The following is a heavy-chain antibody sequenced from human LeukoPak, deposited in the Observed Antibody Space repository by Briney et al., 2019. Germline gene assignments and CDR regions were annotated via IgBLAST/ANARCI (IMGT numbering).Heavy chain of an antibody. Sequence: SETLFLTCAVYGGSFSGYYWSWIRQPPGKGLEWIGEINHSGSTNYNPSLKSRVTISVDTSKNQFSLKLSSVTAADTAVYYCARLGNYQSIYYYYYYMDVWGKGTTVTVSS. J-gene: IGHJ6*03. V-gene: IGHV4-34*01. CDR2: INHSGST. CDR3: ARLGNYQSIYYYYYYMDV. D-gene: IGHD1-7*01. CDR1: GGSFSGYY.